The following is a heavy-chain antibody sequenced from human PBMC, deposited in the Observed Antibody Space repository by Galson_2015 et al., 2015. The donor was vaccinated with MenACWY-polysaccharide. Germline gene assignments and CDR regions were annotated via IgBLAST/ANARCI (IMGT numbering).Heavy chain of an antibody. CDR2: INHSGST. J-gene: IGHJ4*02. Sequence: ETLSLTCAVYGGSFSGYYWSWIRQPPGKGLEWIGEINHSGSTNYNPSLKSRVTISVDTSKNQFSLKLSSVTAADTAVYYCARGRGRYSGYDLLDYWGQGTLVTVSS. CDR3: ARGRGRYSGYDLLDY. CDR1: GGSFSGYY. D-gene: IGHD5-12*01. V-gene: IGHV4-34*01.